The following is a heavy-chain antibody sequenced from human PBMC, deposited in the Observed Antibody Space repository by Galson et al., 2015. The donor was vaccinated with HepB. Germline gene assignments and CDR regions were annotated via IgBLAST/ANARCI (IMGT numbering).Heavy chain of an antibody. CDR3: TTSTTFAVTTPRGPYYYYGMDV. J-gene: IGHJ6*02. D-gene: IGHD4-11*01. Sequence: SLRLSCAASGFTFSNAWMSWVRQAPGKGLEWVGRIKSKTDGGTTDYAAPVKGRFTISRDDSKNTLYLQMNSLKTEDTAVYYCTTSTTFAVTTPRGPYYYYGMDVWGQGTTVTVSS. CDR2: IKSKTDGGTT. CDR1: GFTFSNAW. V-gene: IGHV3-15*01.